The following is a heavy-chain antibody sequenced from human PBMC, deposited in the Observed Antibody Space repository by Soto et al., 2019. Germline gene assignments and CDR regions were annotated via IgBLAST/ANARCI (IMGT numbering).Heavy chain of an antibody. CDR2: ISSSSSTI. CDR1: GFTFSSYS. Sequence: PGGSLRLSCAASGFTFSSYSMNWVRQAPGKGLEWVSYISSSSSTIYYADSVKGRFTISRDNAKNSLYLQMNSLRAEDTAVYYCARDPYMTYDYIWGSYRYIPGYDYWGQGTLVTVSS. V-gene: IGHV3-48*01. CDR3: ARDPYMTYDYIWGSYRYIPGYDY. D-gene: IGHD3-16*02. J-gene: IGHJ4*02.